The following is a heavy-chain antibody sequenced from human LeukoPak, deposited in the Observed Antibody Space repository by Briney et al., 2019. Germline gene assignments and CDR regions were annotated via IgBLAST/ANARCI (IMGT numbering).Heavy chain of an antibody. CDR2: IHDSGST. V-gene: IGHV4-30-4*01. J-gene: IGHJ5*02. CDR1: GGSISSGDYH. D-gene: IGHD3-10*01. Sequence: PSETLSLTCTVSGGSISSGDYHWNWIRRPPGEGLEWIGFIHDSGSTYYNPSLKSRILISRDVSKNQFSLKLSSVTAADTAVYYCARGFGAGNYYYGWFDPWGQGTLVTVSS. CDR3: ARGFGAGNYYYGWFDP.